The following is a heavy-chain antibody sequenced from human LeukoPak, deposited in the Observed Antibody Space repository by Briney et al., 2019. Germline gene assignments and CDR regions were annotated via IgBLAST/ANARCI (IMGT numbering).Heavy chain of an antibody. V-gene: IGHV3-30-3*01. CDR1: GFTFSSYA. J-gene: IGHJ4*02. Sequence: GGSLRLSCAASGFTFSSYAMHWVRQAPGKGLEWVAAISYDGSNKYYADSVKGRFTISRDNSKNTLYLQMNSLRAEDTAVYYCARVNINNWHSCDYWGQGTLVTVSS. CDR3: ARVNINNWHSCDY. D-gene: IGHD1-1*01. CDR2: ISYDGSNK.